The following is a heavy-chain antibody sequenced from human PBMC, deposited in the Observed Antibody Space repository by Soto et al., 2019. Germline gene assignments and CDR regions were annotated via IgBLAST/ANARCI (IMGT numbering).Heavy chain of an antibody. J-gene: IGHJ4*02. Sequence: SETLSLTCTVSGGSISSSSYYWGWIRQPPGKGLEWIGSIYYSGSTYYNPSLKSRVTISVDTSKNQFSLKLSSVTAADTAVYYCASTAQGVLEWLSGKYWGQGTLVTVSS. D-gene: IGHD3-3*01. CDR1: GGSISSSSYY. CDR3: ASTAQGVLEWLSGKY. CDR2: IYYSGST. V-gene: IGHV4-39*01.